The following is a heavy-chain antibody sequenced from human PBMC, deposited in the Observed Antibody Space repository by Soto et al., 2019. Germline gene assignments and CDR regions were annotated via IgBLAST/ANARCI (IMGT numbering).Heavy chain of an antibody. J-gene: IGHJ4*02. CDR3: AKNSSSWRTSNPGGFDY. D-gene: IGHD6-13*01. Sequence: GGSLRLSCAASGSSINSYAMTWVRQAPGKGLEWVSLISASGTATYYADSVKGRFTISRDNSKNSLSLQMDSLRADDTAVYYCAKNSSSWRTSNPGGFDYWGPGTLVTVSS. CDR1: GSSINSYA. V-gene: IGHV3-23*01. CDR2: ISASGTAT.